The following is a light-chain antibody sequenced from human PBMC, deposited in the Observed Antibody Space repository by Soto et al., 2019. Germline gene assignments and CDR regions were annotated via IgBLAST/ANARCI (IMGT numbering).Light chain of an antibody. V-gene: IGKV3-15*01. CDR2: GAS. CDR1: QSVSSK. Sequence: EIVMTQSPVTLSVSPGERATLSCRASQSVSSKLAWYQQKPGQAPRLLIYGASTRATGIPARFSGSGSGTEFTLSISSLQSEDFAVYYCQHHKNWPHTFGQGTKLEIK. CDR3: QHHKNWPHT. J-gene: IGKJ2*01.